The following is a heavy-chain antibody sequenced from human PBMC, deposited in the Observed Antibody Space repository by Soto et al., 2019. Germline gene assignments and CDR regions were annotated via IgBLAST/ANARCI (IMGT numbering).Heavy chain of an antibody. CDR2: IIPMFGTA. CDR3: AAHFHWGPYNYYYGMDV. D-gene: IGHD7-27*01. Sequence: QVQLVQSGAEVKKPGSSVKVSCKASGGTFSSYAISWVRQAPGQGLEWMGGIIPMFGTADYAQKFQGRVTITADXXTXTAYMELSSLRXXDTAVYYCAAHFHWGPYNYYYGMDVWGQGTTVTVSS. V-gene: IGHV1-69*12. J-gene: IGHJ6*02. CDR1: GGTFSSYA.